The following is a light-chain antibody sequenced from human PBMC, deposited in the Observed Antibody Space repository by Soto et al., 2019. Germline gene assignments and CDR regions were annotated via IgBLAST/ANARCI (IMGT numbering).Light chain of an antibody. Sequence: DIQITQSPSTLSASVGNTVTVAWRASQSVSGWLAWYQQKPGKAPKLLIYAASSLQSGVPSRFSGSGSGTEFTLTISSLQPDDFATYYCQPYNSYSRTFGQGTKVDIK. J-gene: IGKJ1*01. V-gene: IGKV1-5*01. CDR3: QPYNSYSRT. CDR2: AAS. CDR1: QSVSGW.